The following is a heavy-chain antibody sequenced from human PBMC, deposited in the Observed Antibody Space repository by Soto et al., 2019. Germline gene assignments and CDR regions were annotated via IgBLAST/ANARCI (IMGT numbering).Heavy chain of an antibody. V-gene: IGHV4-31*03. CDR2: IYVTGAG. Sequence: PSETLSLTCSVSGAALNSGNYYWSWIRQVPGKGLEWIGHIYVTGAGDYNPSLRDRITISQDTSERQFSLNLRLVTAADTAVYYCARLRIATNNYKWFDPWGQGTPVTVSS. J-gene: IGHJ5*02. CDR1: GAALNSGNYY. D-gene: IGHD2-21*01. CDR3: ARLRIATNNYKWFDP.